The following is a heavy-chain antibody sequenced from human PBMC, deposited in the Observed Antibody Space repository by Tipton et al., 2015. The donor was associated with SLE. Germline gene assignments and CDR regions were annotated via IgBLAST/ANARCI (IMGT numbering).Heavy chain of an antibody. CDR3: ANGDSSGAMEY. Sequence: SLRLSCAASGFTFSSYAMSWVRQAPGKGLEWVSAISGSGGSTYYAYSVKGRFTISSDNSKNTLYLQMNSLGAEDTAVYYCANGDSSGAMEYWGQGTLVTVSS. CDR1: GFTFSSYA. V-gene: IGHV3-23*01. J-gene: IGHJ4*02. CDR2: ISGSGGST. D-gene: IGHD3-22*01.